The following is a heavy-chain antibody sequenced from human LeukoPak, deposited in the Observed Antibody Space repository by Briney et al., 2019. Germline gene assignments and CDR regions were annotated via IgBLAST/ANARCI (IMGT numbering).Heavy chain of an antibody. CDR1: GGTFSSYA. V-gene: IGHV1-69*05. J-gene: IGHJ4*02. Sequence: ASVKVSCKASGGTFSSYAISWVRQAPGQGLDWMERIIPIFRTANYAQKFQDRVTITTDESTSTAYMELSSLRSEDTAVYYCARQRAVDTSMAPIDYWGQGTLVTVSS. CDR2: IIPIFRTA. CDR3: ARQRAVDTSMAPIDY. D-gene: IGHD5-18*01.